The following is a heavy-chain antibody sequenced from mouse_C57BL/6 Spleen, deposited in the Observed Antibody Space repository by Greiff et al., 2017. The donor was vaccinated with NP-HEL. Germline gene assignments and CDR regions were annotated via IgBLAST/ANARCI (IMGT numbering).Heavy chain of an antibody. D-gene: IGHD2-3*01. CDR1: GYAFSSYW. CDR3: ARRMDGYYGDYYAMDY. Sequence: QVQLQQSGAELVKPGASVKISCKASGYAFSSYWMNWVKQRPGKGLEWIGQIYPGDGDTNYNGKFKGKATLTADKSSSTAYMQLSSLTSEDSAVYFCARRMDGYYGDYYAMDYWGQGTSITVSS. CDR2: IYPGDGDT. J-gene: IGHJ4*01. V-gene: IGHV1-80*01.